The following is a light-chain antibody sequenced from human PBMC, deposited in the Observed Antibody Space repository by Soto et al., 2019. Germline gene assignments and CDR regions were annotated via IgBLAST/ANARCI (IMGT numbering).Light chain of an antibody. Sequence: QSVLTQPPSASGTPGQRVTISCSGSSSNIGRNAVNWYQQLPGAAPQLLIYSHDQRPSGVPDRFSGSKSGTSASLAISGLQSEDEADYYCVAWDDSLKGPVFGGGTKLTVL. CDR1: SSNIGRNA. V-gene: IGLV1-44*01. CDR3: VAWDDSLKGPV. CDR2: SHD. J-gene: IGLJ3*02.